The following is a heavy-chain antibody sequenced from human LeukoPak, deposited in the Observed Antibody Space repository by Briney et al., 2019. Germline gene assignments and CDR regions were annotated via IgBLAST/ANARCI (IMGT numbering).Heavy chain of an antibody. J-gene: IGHJ4*02. CDR1: GGSFSGYY. V-gene: IGHV4-34*01. Sequence: PSETLSLTCAVYGGSFSGYYWSWIRQPPGKGLEWIGEINHSGSTNYNPSLKSRDTISVDTSKNQFSLKVSSVTAADTAVYYCARGYGSGFAYWGQGTLVTVSS. CDR3: ARGYGSGFAY. CDR2: INHSGST. D-gene: IGHD3-10*01.